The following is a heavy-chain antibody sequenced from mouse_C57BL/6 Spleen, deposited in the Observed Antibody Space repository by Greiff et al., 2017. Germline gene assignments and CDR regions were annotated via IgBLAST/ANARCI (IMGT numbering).Heavy chain of an antibody. CDR1: GYTFTSYW. CDR3: ARGPSYSSYAMDY. J-gene: IGHJ4*01. CDR2: INPSSGYT. D-gene: IGHD2-10*01. V-gene: IGHV1-7*01. Sequence: QVQLQQSGVELAKPGASVKLSCKASGYTFTSYWMHWVKQRPGKGLEWIGYINPSSGYTKYNQKFKDKATLTADKSSSTAYMQLSSLTYEDSAVYYCARGPSYSSYAMDYWGQGTSVTVSS.